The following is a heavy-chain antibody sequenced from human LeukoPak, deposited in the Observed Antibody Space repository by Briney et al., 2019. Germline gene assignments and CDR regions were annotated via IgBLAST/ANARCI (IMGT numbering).Heavy chain of an antibody. J-gene: IGHJ5*02. CDR2: VSAYNGNT. CDR1: GYTFTSYV. CDR3: AREWHYDGLDP. D-gene: IGHD3-3*01. Sequence: ASVKVSCKASGYTFTSYVISWVRQAPGQGLEGMGWVSAYNGNTNYAQKLQGRVTMTTDTSTSTAYMELRSLRSDDTAVYYCAREWHYDGLDPWGQGTLVTVSS. V-gene: IGHV1-18*04.